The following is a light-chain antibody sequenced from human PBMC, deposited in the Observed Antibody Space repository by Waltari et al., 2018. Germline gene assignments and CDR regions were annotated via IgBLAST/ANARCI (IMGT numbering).Light chain of an antibody. J-gene: IGLJ2*01. CDR3: CSYASSSNVL. CDR2: EGS. V-gene: IGLV2-23*01. Sequence: QSALTQPASVSGSPGQSITISCTGTSSDVGNYNLVSWYQQYPGKAPKLMIYEGSKRPAGVSNRFSGSMSGNTASLTISGLQAEDEADYYCCSYASSSNVLFGGGTKLTVL. CDR1: SSDVGNYNL.